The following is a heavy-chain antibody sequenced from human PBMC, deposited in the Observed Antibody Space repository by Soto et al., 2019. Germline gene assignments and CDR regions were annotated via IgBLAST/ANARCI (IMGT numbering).Heavy chain of an antibody. CDR2: ISAHNGNT. Sequence: ASVKVSCKASGYTFTSYGISWVRQAPGQGLEWMGWISAHNGNTNYAQKLQGRVTMTTDTSTSTAYMELRSLRSDDTAVYYCARDYRDIVVVPAAIGDYWGQGTLVTVSS. J-gene: IGHJ4*02. CDR3: ARDYRDIVVVPAAIGDY. CDR1: GYTFTSYG. V-gene: IGHV1-18*01. D-gene: IGHD2-2*01.